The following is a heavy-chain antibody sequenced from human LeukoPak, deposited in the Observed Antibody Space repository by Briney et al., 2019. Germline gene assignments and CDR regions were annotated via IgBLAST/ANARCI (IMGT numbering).Heavy chain of an antibody. Sequence: PSETLSLTCTVSGGSISSYYWSWIRQPPGKGLEWIGEINHSGSTKYNPSLKSRVTISLDTSKNQFSLKLTSVTAADTAVYYCARLGYYGSGSIYYYYMDVWGRGTSVTVSS. CDR2: INHSGST. J-gene: IGHJ6*03. CDR1: GGSISSYY. CDR3: ARLGYYGSGSIYYYYMDV. D-gene: IGHD3-10*01. V-gene: IGHV4-34*01.